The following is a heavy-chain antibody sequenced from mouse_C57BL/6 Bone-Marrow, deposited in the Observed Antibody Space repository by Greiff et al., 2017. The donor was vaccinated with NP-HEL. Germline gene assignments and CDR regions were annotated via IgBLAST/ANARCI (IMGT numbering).Heavy chain of an antibody. CDR1: GYTFTSYG. J-gene: IGHJ3*01. V-gene: IGHV1-81*01. CDR3: ANYYDSSPWFAY. D-gene: IGHD1-1*01. CDR2: IYPRSGNT. Sequence: VKLQESGAELARPGASVKLSCKASGYTFTSYGISWVKQRTGQGLEWIGEIYPRSGNTYYNEKFKGKATLTADKSSSTAYMELRSLTSEDSAVYFCANYYDSSPWFAYWGQGTLVTVSA.